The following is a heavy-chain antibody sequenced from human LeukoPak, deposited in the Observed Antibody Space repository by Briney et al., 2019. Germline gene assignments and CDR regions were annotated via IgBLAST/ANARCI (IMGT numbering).Heavy chain of an antibody. V-gene: IGHV1-8*01. CDR2: MNPNSGNT. CDR3: ARGTLGYCSSTSCPNWFDP. J-gene: IGHJ5*02. D-gene: IGHD2-2*01. CDR1: GYTFTSYD. Sequence: ASVKVSCKASGYTFTSYDINWVRQATGQGLEWMGWMNPNSGNTGYAQKFQGRVTMTRNTSISTAYMELSRLRSDDTAVYYCARGTLGYCSSTSCPNWFDPWGQGTLVTVSS.